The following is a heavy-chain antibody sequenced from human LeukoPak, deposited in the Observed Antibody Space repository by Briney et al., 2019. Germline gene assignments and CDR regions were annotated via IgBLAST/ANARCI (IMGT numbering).Heavy chain of an antibody. J-gene: IGHJ4*02. D-gene: IGHD3-9*01. CDR1: GGAFSSYA. Sequence: GSSVKVSCKASGGAFSSYAISCVRQAPGQGLEWMGGLIPIFGTTNYAQKFQGRVTITADESTSTAYMELSSLRSEDTAVYYCARADYDILTGYYLNYFDYWGQGTLVTVSS. CDR2: LIPIFGTT. V-gene: IGHV1-69*01. CDR3: ARADYDILTGYYLNYFDY.